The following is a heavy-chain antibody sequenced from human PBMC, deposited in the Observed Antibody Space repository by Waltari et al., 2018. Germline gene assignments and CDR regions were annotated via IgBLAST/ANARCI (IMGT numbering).Heavy chain of an antibody. J-gene: IGHJ4*02. CDR3: ASLTVTRPFDY. CDR2: IYHSGST. Sequence: QVQLQQWGAGLLKPSETLSLTCAVYGGSFSGYYWSWVRQPPGKGLEWIGEIYHSGSTNYNPSLKSRVTISVDKSKNQFSLKLSSVTAADTAVYYCASLTVTRPFDYWGQGTLVTVSS. V-gene: IGHV4-34*01. D-gene: IGHD2-21*02. CDR1: GGSFSGYY.